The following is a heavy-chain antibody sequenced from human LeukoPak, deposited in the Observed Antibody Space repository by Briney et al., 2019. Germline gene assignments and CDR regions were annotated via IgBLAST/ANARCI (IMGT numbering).Heavy chain of an antibody. V-gene: IGHV4-59*08. CDR3: ARGRDGYLDAFDI. Sequence: SETLSLTCTVSGGSISSYYWSWIRQPPGKGLEWIGYIYYSGSTNYNPSLKSRVTISVDTSKNQFSLKLSSATAADTAVYYCARGRDGYLDAFDIWGQGTMVTVSS. D-gene: IGHD5-24*01. CDR2: IYYSGST. J-gene: IGHJ3*02. CDR1: GGSISSYY.